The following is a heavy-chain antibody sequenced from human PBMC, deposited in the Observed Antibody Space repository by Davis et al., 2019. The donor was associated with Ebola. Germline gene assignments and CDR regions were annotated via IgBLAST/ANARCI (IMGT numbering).Heavy chain of an antibody. CDR3: ARGPRIAAAGTNYYFDY. D-gene: IGHD6-13*01. CDR2: IWYDGSNK. V-gene: IGHV3-33*01. Sequence: GESLKISCAASGFTFSSYGMHSVRQAPGKGLAWVAVIWYDGSNKYYADSVKGRFTISRDNAKNSLYLQMNSLRAEDTAVYYCARGPRIAAAGTNYYFDYWGQGTLVTVSS. J-gene: IGHJ4*02. CDR1: GFTFSSYG.